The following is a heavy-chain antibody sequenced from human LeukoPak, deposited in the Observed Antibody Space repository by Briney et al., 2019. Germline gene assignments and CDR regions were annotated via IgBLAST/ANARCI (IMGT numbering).Heavy chain of an antibody. D-gene: IGHD2-15*01. Sequence: RAGGSLRLSCAASGFTFSSYAMSWVRQAPGKGLEWVSAISGSGGSTYYADSVKGRFTISRDSSKNTLYLQMNSLRAEDTAVYYCAKALTQDIVVVVAAEDAFDIWDQGTMVTVSS. V-gene: IGHV3-23*01. CDR1: GFTFSSYA. CDR3: AKALTQDIVVVVAAEDAFDI. CDR2: ISGSGGST. J-gene: IGHJ3*02.